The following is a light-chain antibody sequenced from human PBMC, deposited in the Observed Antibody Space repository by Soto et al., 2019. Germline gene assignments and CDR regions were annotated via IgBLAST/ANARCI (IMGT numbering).Light chain of an antibody. Sequence: QSALTQPASVSGSPGQSITISCTGTSSDVGGYDYVSWYQHHPGKVPKLIIYEVSKRPSGVSHRFSGSKSGDTASLTISGLQAEDEADYYCGTWDSSLSVVVFGGGTKLTVL. CDR1: SSDVGGYDY. V-gene: IGLV2-14*01. J-gene: IGLJ2*01. CDR2: EVS. CDR3: GTWDSSLSVVV.